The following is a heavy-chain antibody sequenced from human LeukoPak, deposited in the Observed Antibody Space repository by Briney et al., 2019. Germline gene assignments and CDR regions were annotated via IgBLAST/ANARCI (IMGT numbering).Heavy chain of an antibody. D-gene: IGHD3-3*01. J-gene: IGHJ4*02. CDR3: ARGKGGSGYSIDY. V-gene: IGHV3-74*01. Sequence: GGSLRLSCAASGFTFRSNWMHWVRQVPGKGLGWVSRINTDGRSTGYADSVKGRFTISRDNAENTLYLQMNSLRAEDTAVYYCARGKGGSGYSIDYWGQGTLVTVSS. CDR1: GFTFRSNW. CDR2: INTDGRST.